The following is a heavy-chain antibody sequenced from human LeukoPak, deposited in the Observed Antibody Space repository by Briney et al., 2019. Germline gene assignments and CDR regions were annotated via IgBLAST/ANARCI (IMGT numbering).Heavy chain of an antibody. CDR2: IYPGDSDT. V-gene: IGHV5-51*01. D-gene: IGHD2-2*01. CDR3: ARLPSLFASTHYYWYFDL. J-gene: IGHJ2*01. Sequence: GESLKISCKGSGYSFISYWIGWVRQMPGKGLEWMGIIYPGDSDTRYSPSFQGQVTISADKSISTAYLQWSSLKASDTAMYYCARLPSLFASTHYYWYFDLWGRGTLVTVSS. CDR1: GYSFISYW.